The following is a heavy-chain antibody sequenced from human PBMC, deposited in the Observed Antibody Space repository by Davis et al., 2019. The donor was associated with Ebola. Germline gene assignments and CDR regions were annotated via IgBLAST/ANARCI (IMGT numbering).Heavy chain of an antibody. CDR2: IKQDGSEK. D-gene: IGHD6-13*01. J-gene: IGHJ4*02. CDR3: ARGPSTGNSFSY. V-gene: IGHV3-7*01. CDR1: GLTFSSYS. Sequence: GGSLRLSCAASGLTFSSYSMNWVRQAPGKGLEWVANIKQDGSEKYYVDSVEGRFTISRDNAKNSLYLQMNSLRAEDTAVYYCARGPSTGNSFSYWGQGTLVTVSS.